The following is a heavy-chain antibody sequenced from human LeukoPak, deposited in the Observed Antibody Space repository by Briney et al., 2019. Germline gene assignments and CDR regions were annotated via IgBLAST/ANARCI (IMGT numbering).Heavy chain of an antibody. J-gene: IGHJ4*02. D-gene: IGHD1-1*01. CDR2: IGVTGDT. CDR3: AKNPRLEGWIYFDS. CDR1: GFTFSKDD. Sequence: GGSLRLSCAASGFTFSKDDFHWVRQAPGKGLEWVAAIGVTGDTYYADSVKGRFTISGDNSKNTLSLQMNSLTAEDTAVYYCAKNPRLEGWIYFDSWGQGILVTVSS. V-gene: IGHV3-23*01.